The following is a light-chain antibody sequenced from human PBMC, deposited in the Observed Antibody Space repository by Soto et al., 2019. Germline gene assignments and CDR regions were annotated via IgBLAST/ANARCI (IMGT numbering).Light chain of an antibody. J-gene: IGLJ3*02. CDR3: SSYTSNSTRV. CDR1: SSDVGRYNY. Sequence: QSVLTQPASVSGSPGQSITISCTGTSSDVGRYNYVSWYQQQPGKDPKLMIYEVSNRPSGVSNRFSGAKSGNTAALTISGLEAEDEADYYCSSYTSNSTRVFGGGTKLTVL. V-gene: IGLV2-14*01. CDR2: EVS.